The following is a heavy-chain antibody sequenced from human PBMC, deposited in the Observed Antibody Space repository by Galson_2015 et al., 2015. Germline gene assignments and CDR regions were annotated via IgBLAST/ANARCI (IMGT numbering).Heavy chain of an antibody. D-gene: IGHD3-10*01. Sequence: ETLSLTCTVSGGSISSSSYYWGWIRQPPGKGLEWIRSIYYSGSTYYNPSLKSRVTISVDTSKNQFSLKLSSVTAADTAVYYCAQTGTWDSDCWGQGTLVTVSS. V-gene: IGHV4-39*01. CDR1: GGSISSSSYY. J-gene: IGHJ4*02. CDR2: IYYSGST. CDR3: AQTGTWDSDC.